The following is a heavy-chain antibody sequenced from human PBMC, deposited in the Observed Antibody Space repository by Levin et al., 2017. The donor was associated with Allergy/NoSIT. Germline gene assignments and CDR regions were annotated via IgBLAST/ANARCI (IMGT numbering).Heavy chain of an antibody. CDR3: ARGGCSSTSCLDN. Sequence: GESLKISCAASGFTFSRFWMHWVRQAPGKGLVWVSHINSDGTNTNYADSVKGRFTISRDNTENTLYLQMDSQRAEDTSVYFCARGGCSSTSCLDNWGQGTLVTVSS. V-gene: IGHV3-74*01. J-gene: IGHJ4*02. D-gene: IGHD2-2*01. CDR2: INSDGTNT. CDR1: GFTFSRFW.